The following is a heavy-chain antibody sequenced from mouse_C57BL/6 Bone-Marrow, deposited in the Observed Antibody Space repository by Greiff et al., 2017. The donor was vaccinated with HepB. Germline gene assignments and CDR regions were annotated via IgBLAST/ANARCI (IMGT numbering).Heavy chain of an antibody. Sequence: EVKVEESGEGLVKPGGSLKLSCAASGFTFSSYAMSWVRQTPEKRLEWVAYISSGGDYIYYADTVKGRFTISRDNARNTLYLQMSSLKSEDTAMYYCTRDLYGPYAMDYWGQGTSVTVSS. CDR3: TRDLYGPYAMDY. V-gene: IGHV5-9-1*02. CDR2: ISSGGDYI. CDR1: GFTFSSYA. D-gene: IGHD1-1*01. J-gene: IGHJ4*01.